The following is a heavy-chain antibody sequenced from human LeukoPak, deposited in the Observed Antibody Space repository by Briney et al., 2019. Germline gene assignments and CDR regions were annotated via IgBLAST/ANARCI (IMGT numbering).Heavy chain of an antibody. CDR1: GYTFTSYG. J-gene: IGHJ3*02. Sequence: ASVKVSCKASGYTFTSYGISWVRQAPGQGLEWMGWISAYNGNTNYAQKLQGRVTMTTDTSTSTAYMELRSLRSDDTAVYYCARDGMATTRTDAFDIWGQGTMVTVSS. D-gene: IGHD5-24*01. V-gene: IGHV1-18*01. CDR2: ISAYNGNT. CDR3: ARDGMATTRTDAFDI.